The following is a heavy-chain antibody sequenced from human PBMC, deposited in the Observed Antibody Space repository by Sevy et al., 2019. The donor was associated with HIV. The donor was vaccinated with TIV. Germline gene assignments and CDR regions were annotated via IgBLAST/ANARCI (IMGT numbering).Heavy chain of an antibody. J-gene: IGHJ4*02. Sequence: GGSLSLSWAASGFTFITLTMNGFGQAPGKGLEGVSPRTSSGSYILYADSVKGRFTISRDNAKNSVFLQMNSLRVEDTAVYYCVRDGWNYWGQGTLVTVSS. V-gene: IGHV3-21*01. CDR1: GFTFITLT. D-gene: IGHD2-15*01. CDR2: RTSSGSYI. CDR3: VRDGWNY.